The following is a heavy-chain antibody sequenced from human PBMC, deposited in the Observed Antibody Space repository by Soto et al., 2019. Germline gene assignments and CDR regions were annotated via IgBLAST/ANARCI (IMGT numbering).Heavy chain of an antibody. D-gene: IGHD2-15*01. CDR2: VSAYNGNT. CDR3: ARSDCSGGSCYSYYFDY. Sequence: QVQLVQSGAEVKKPGASVKVSCKASGYTFTSYGISWVRQAPGQGLEWMGWVSAYNGNTNYAQKLQGRVTMTTDTSTSTAYMELRSLRSDDTAVYYCARSDCSGGSCYSYYFDYWGQGTLVTVSS. V-gene: IGHV1-18*01. CDR1: GYTFTSYG. J-gene: IGHJ4*02.